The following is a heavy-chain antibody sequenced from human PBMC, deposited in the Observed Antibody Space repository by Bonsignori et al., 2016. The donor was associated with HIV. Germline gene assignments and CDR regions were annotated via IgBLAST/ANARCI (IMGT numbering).Heavy chain of an antibody. J-gene: IGHJ4*02. V-gene: IGHV1-69*13. CDR2: ILLISATA. D-gene: IGHD5-18*01. Sequence: QVQLVQSGAEVKKPGSSVKVSCKASGGTFSGYAVNWVRQAPGQGLEWMGGILLISATADYKQKFQGRVTITADESTATAYMELSGLTSEDTAVYYCAHTGYNSTVGQFEYWGQGTLVTVS. CDR1: GGTFSGYA. CDR3: AHTGYNSTVGQFEY.